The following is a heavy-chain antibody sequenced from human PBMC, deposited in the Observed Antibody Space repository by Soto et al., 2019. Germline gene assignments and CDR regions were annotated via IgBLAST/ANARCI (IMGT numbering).Heavy chain of an antibody. CDR1: GGSISSGGYY. CDR3: ARVQNGGKKIRPKQSFRYFDY. V-gene: IGHV4-31*03. D-gene: IGHD2-15*01. CDR2: IYYSGST. J-gene: IGHJ4*02. Sequence: SETLSLTCTVSGGSISSGGYYWSWTRQHPGKGLEWIGYIYYSGSTYYNPSIKSRVTISVDTSKNQFSLKLSSVTAADTAVYYCARVQNGGKKIRPKQSFRYFDYWGQGTLVTVSS.